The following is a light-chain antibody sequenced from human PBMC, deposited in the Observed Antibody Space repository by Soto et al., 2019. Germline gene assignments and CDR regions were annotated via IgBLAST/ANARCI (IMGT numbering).Light chain of an antibody. CDR2: TNN. V-gene: IGLV1-44*01. CDR1: SSNIGSNP. Sequence: QSVVTQPPLASGTPGQRVTISCSGGSSNIGSNPVNWYQQLPGTAPKLLIYTNNQRPSGVPDRFSGSKSDTSASLAISGLQSDDEADYYCAAWDDSLNGPVFGGGTKLTVL. J-gene: IGLJ2*01. CDR3: AAWDDSLNGPV.